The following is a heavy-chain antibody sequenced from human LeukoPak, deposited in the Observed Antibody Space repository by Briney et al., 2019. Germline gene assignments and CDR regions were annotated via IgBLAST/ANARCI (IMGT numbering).Heavy chain of an antibody. J-gene: IGHJ5*02. Sequence: GASVKVSCKASGYTFTGYYMHWVRQAPGQGLEWMGWINPNSGGTNYAQKFQGRVTMTRDTSISTAYMELSRLRSDDTAVYYCARGCYGSGSYTWFDPWGQGTLVTVSS. V-gene: IGHV1-2*02. CDR3: ARGCYGSGSYTWFDP. CDR2: INPNSGGT. D-gene: IGHD3-10*01. CDR1: GYTFTGYY.